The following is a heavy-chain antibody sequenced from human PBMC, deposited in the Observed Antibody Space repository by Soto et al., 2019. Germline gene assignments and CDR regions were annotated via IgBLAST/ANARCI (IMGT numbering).Heavy chain of an antibody. Sequence: PGGSLRLSCTASGFTFSSHAMTWVRQAPGKGLEWVSGLSDSGFSIYYADSVKGRLTISRDNSKNTLYLQIHTLRAEDTAVYYCAKVSSGWYAGFFDLWGQGTLVTVSS. CDR1: GFTFSSHA. J-gene: IGHJ4*02. CDR2: LSDSGFSI. D-gene: IGHD6-13*01. V-gene: IGHV3-23*01. CDR3: AKVSSGWYAGFFDL.